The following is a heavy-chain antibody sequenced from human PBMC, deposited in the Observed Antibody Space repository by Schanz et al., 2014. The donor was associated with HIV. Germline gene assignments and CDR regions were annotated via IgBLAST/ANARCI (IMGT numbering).Heavy chain of an antibody. CDR2: ISYDGRNK. Sequence: QEQLVESGGGVVQPGRSLRLSCVASGFNFNSYGMHWVHQAPGKGLEWLAVISYDGRNKKFANSVTGRFTISRDNSKNTLYLQMKSLRPEDTAVYYCAKDRNHYDSRYLGKGNYYYYYGMDVWGQGTTVTVSS. J-gene: IGHJ6*02. CDR3: AKDRNHYDSRYLGKGNYYYYYGMDV. D-gene: IGHD3-22*01. CDR1: GFNFNSYG. V-gene: IGHV3-30*18.